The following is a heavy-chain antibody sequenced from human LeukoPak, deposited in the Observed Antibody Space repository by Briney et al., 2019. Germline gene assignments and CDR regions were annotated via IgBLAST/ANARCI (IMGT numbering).Heavy chain of an antibody. J-gene: IGHJ5*02. CDR3: AREEIRSWFDP. CDR2: IYHSGST. Sequence: TSETLSLTCAVSGGSISSSNWWSWVRQPPGKGLEWIGEIYHSGSTNYNPSLKSRVTISVDTSKNQFSLKLSSVTAADTAVYYCAREEIRSWFDPWGQGTLVTVSS. V-gene: IGHV4-4*02. D-gene: IGHD5-24*01. CDR1: GGSISSSNW.